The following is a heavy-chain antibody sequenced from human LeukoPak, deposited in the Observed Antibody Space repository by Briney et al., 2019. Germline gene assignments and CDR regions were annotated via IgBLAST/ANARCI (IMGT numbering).Heavy chain of an antibody. CDR3: ANVDTAMALGDY. J-gene: IGHJ4*02. CDR1: GFNFGGFA. D-gene: IGHD5-18*01. Sequence: PGGSLRLSCAASGFNFGGFAMTWVRQAPGKGLEWVSGISGSGGSTYYADSVKGRFTISRDNSKNTLYLQMNSLRGEDTAVYYCANVDTAMALGDYWGQGTLVTVSS. V-gene: IGHV3-23*01. CDR2: ISGSGGST.